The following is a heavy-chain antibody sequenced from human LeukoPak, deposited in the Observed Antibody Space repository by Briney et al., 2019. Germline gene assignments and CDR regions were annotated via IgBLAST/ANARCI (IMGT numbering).Heavy chain of an antibody. J-gene: IGHJ2*01. CDR2: INPNSGGA. V-gene: IGHV1-2*06. Sequence: ASVKVSCKASGYTFTGYYMHWVRQAPGQGLEWMGRINPNSGGANYAQKFQDRVTMTRDTSISTAYMELSRLRSDDTAVYYCARQGNSNYWYFDLWGRGTLVTVSS. CDR1: GYTFTGYY. D-gene: IGHD4-11*01. CDR3: ARQGNSNYWYFDL.